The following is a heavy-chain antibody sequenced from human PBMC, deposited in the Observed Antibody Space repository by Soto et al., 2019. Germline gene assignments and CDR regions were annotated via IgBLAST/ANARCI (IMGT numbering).Heavy chain of an antibody. Sequence: SETLSLTCAVYGGSFSGYYWSWIRQPPGKGLEWIGEINHSGSTNYNPSLKSRVTISVDTSKNQFSLKLSSVTAADTAVYYCAREEVPHDFWSGYYSYYYHGMDVWGQGTTVTVSS. D-gene: IGHD3-3*01. CDR3: AREEVPHDFWSGYYSYYYHGMDV. J-gene: IGHJ6*02. CDR1: GGSFSGYY. V-gene: IGHV4-34*01. CDR2: INHSGST.